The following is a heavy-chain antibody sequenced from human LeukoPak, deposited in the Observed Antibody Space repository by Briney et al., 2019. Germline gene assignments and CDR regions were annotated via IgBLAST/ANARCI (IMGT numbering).Heavy chain of an antibody. J-gene: IGHJ4*02. CDR3: AREGVYYYDSSGYYLFDY. CDR1: GGSISNYY. D-gene: IGHD3-22*01. CDR2: ISYSGST. Sequence: SETLSLTCTVSGGSISNYYWGCIRQPPGKGLEWIGYISYSGSTNYNPSLKSRVTISVDTSKNQFSLKLSSVTAADTAVYYCAREGVYYYDSSGYYLFDYWGQGTLVTVSS. V-gene: IGHV4-59*12.